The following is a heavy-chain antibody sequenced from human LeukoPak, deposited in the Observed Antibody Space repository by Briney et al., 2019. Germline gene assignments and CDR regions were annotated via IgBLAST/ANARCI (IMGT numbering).Heavy chain of an antibody. Sequence: GGSLRLSCAASGFTFSSYWMHWVRQGPGEGLVWVSRINGDGSSTRYADSVKGRFTISRDNTKNTLYLQMNSLRTEDTAKYYCAKVMAVAGTEHFDYWGQGTLVTVSS. V-gene: IGHV3-74*01. CDR3: AKVMAVAGTEHFDY. J-gene: IGHJ4*01. CDR2: INGDGSST. D-gene: IGHD6-19*01. CDR1: GFTFSSYW.